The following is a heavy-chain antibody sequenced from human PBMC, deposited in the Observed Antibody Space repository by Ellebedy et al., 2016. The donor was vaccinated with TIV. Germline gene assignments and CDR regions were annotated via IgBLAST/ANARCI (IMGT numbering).Heavy chain of an antibody. J-gene: IGHJ4*02. CDR3: ARVGKVGAFGGPAQLDY. D-gene: IGHD1-26*01. Sequence: MPSATLSLTCSVSGGSITNYYWHWIRQSPGKGLEWIGYIYYSGTTNYNPSLKSRVTKLLDTSKSHFSLKLTSVTAADTAVYYCARVGKVGAFGGPAQLDYWGQGTLVTVAS. CDR1: GGSITNYY. V-gene: IGHV4-59*01. CDR2: IYYSGTT.